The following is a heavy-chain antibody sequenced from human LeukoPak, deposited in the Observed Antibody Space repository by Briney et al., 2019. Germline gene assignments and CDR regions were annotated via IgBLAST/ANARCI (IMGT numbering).Heavy chain of an antibody. CDR3: TKTFLGGEGKNVVYFDY. CDR1: GLTVSSNY. Sequence: GGSLRLSCAASGLTVSSNYMSWVRRAPGKGLEWVSLIYSSGSTYYADSVKGRFTISRDNSKNTLLLQMNSLTAEDTAMYYCTKTFLGGEGKNVVYFDYGGREPRGPVS. D-gene: IGHD3-16*01. V-gene: IGHV3-53*01. J-gene: IGHJ4*02. CDR2: IYSSGST.